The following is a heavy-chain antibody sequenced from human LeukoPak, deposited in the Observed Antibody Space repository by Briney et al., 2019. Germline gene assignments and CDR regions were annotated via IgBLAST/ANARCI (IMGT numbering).Heavy chain of an antibody. D-gene: IGHD2-21*02. CDR1: GFILSNAW. CDR3: TASRWVVTALDY. CDR2: IKSETDGETT. Sequence: KPGGSLRLSCAASGFILSNAWMTWVRQAPGKGLEWVGRIKSETDGETTDYAAPVKGRFIISRDDSKNTLYLQMNSLKTEDTAVYYCTASRWVVTALDYWGQGTLVTVSS. V-gene: IGHV3-15*07. J-gene: IGHJ4*02.